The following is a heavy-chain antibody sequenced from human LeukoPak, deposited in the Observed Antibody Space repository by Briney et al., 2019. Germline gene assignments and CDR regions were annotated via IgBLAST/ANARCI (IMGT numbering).Heavy chain of an antibody. V-gene: IGHV3-30*18. Sequence: AGGSLRLSCAASGFTFSIYGMHWVRQAAGKGLEWVAVISSDGYTKYYADSVKGRFTISRDNSQNTLYLQMNSLRAEDTAVYYCAKEIAVADYFDYWGQGTLVTVSS. CDR1: GFTFSIYG. CDR2: ISSDGYTK. J-gene: IGHJ4*02. CDR3: AKEIAVADYFDY. D-gene: IGHD6-19*01.